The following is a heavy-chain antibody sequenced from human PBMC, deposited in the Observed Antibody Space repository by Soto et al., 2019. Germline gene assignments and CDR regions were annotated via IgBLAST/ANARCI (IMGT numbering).Heavy chain of an antibody. Sequence: GGSLRLSCAASGFTFSSYAMSWVRQAPGKGLEWVSAISGSGGSTYYADSVKGRFTISRDNSKNTMYLQMNSLRAEDTAVYYWAKSGEQLPEFNYWGQGTLVTVSS. D-gene: IGHD6-13*01. CDR2: ISGSGGST. V-gene: IGHV3-23*01. CDR3: AKSGEQLPEFNY. CDR1: GFTFSSYA. J-gene: IGHJ4*02.